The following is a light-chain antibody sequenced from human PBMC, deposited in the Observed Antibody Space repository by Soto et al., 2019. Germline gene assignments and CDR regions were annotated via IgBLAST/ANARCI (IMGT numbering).Light chain of an antibody. J-gene: IGLJ1*01. CDR3: TSYTSSNSHV. V-gene: IGLV2-14*01. CDR2: DVS. CDR1: SSDVGGYNY. Sequence: QSALTQPASVSGSPGQSITISCTGTSSDVGGYNYVSWLQQHPGKVPKLIIYDVSSRPSGVSNRFSGSKSGNTASLTISGLQAEDEADYYCTSYTSSNSHVLGGGTKVTVL.